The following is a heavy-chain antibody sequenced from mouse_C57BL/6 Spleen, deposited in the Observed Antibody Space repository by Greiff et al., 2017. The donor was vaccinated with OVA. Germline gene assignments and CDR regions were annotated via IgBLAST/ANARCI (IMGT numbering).Heavy chain of an antibody. CDR2: ISDGGSYT. CDR3: ARAPYYYGSSYGMDY. CDR1: GFTFSSYA. D-gene: IGHD1-1*01. J-gene: IGHJ2*01. Sequence: EVKLVESGGGLVKPGGSLKLSCAASGFTFSSYAMSWVRQTPEKRLEWVATISDGGSYTYYPDNVKGRFTISRDNAKNNLYLQMSHLKSEDTAMCYCARAPYYYGSSYGMDYWGQGTTLTVSS. V-gene: IGHV5-4*03.